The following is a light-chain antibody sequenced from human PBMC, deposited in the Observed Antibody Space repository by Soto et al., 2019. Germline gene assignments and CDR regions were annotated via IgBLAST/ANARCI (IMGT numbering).Light chain of an antibody. CDR1: QSVSSSY. Sequence: EIVLTQSPCTLSLSPGERATLSCRASQSVSSSYLAWYQQKPGQAPRLLIYGASSRATGIPDRFSGSGSWTYFTLTIIRPEPDDFAVYYCQQYGSSPTWTFGQGTKVEIK. CDR2: GAS. CDR3: QQYGSSPTWT. V-gene: IGKV3-20*01. J-gene: IGKJ1*01.